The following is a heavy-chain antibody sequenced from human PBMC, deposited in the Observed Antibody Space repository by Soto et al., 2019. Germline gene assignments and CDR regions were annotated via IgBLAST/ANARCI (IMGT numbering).Heavy chain of an antibody. J-gene: IGHJ6*02. D-gene: IGHD2-8*01. CDR1: GGSMNTYY. CDR3: ARDPSLMYGMDV. CDR2: IYDSGST. V-gene: IGHV4-59*01. Sequence: QVQLKESGPGLLKPSETLSLTCTVYGGSMNTYYWSWIRQPHGKELEWIGYIYDSGSTKYNPPLKSRVTMSIDTSKKQFSLKLSSVTAADTAVYYCARDPSLMYGMDVWGQGTTVTVSS.